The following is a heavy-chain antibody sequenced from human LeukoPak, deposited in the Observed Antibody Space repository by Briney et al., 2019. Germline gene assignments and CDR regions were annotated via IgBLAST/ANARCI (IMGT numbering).Heavy chain of an antibody. CDR3: ARGWSGDYVEY. CDR2: IYYSGST. J-gene: IGHJ4*02. Sequence: SETLSLTCTVSGGSISSYYWSWIRQPPGKGLEWIGYIYYSGSTNYNPSLKSRVTISVDTSKNQFSLKLSSATAADTAVYYCARGWSGDYVEYWGQGTLVTVSS. D-gene: IGHD2-15*01. V-gene: IGHV4-59*01. CDR1: GGSISSYY.